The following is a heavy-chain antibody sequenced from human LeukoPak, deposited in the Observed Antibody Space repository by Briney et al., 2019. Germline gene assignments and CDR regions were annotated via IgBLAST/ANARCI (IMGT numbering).Heavy chain of an antibody. CDR2: ISSSSSYI. CDR1: GFTFSSYS. J-gene: IGHJ4*02. Sequence: GGSLRLSCAASGFTFSSYSMNWVRQAPGKGLEWVSSISSSSSYIYYADSVKGRFTISRDNAKNSLYLQMNSLRADDTATYYCAKDLGIGGSGFWGQGTLVTVSS. V-gene: IGHV3-21*04. D-gene: IGHD3-10*01. CDR3: AKDLGIGGSGF.